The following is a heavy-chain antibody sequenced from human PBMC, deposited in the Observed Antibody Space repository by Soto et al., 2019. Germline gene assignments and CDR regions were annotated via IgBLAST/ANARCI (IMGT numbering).Heavy chain of an antibody. Sequence: QVLLVQSGAEVKKPGSSVKVSCKLSGATFSRYAMSWVRQAPGQGLEWIGGIIPFFGTPNYAQKFQGRVNITADTSTATFYMELSSLRSDDTAAYYCARDKGAYYSHLVYWGQGTLVTVSS. CDR1: GATFSRYA. CDR3: ARDKGAYYSHLVY. D-gene: IGHD3-22*01. J-gene: IGHJ4*02. V-gene: IGHV1-69*06. CDR2: IIPFFGTP.